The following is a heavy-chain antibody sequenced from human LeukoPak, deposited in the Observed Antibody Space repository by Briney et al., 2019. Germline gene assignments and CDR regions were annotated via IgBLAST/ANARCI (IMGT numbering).Heavy chain of an antibody. D-gene: IGHD3-3*01. V-gene: IGHV3-74*01. CDR2: INTDGSST. CDR1: GLTFSNYW. Sequence: PGGSLRLSCAASGLTFSNYWMHWVRQAPGKGLVWVSRINTDGSSTDNADSVKGRFTISRDNAKNTLYRQMNSLRAEDTAVYYCVRLLDRDYWGQGTLVTVSS. J-gene: IGHJ4*02. CDR3: VRLLDRDY.